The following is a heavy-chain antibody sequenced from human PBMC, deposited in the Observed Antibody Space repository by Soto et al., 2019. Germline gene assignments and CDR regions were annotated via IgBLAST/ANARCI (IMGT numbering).Heavy chain of an antibody. CDR2: FDPEDGET. Sequence: QVQLVQSGAEVKKPGASAKVSCKVSGYTLTELSMHWVRQAPGKGLEWMGGFDPEDGETIYAQKFQGRVTMTEDTSTDTAYMELSSLRSEDTAVYYCATVPLYGDYEVESPKNFDYWGQGTLVTVSS. CDR3: ATVPLYGDYEVESPKNFDY. J-gene: IGHJ4*02. CDR1: GYTLTELS. D-gene: IGHD4-17*01. V-gene: IGHV1-24*01.